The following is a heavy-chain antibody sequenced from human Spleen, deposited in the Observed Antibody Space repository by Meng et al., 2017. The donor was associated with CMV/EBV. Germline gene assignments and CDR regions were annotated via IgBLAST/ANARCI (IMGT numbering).Heavy chain of an antibody. V-gene: IGHV4-4*07. Sequence: QVQLQESGPGLGKPSETLSLTCTVSGGSISSYYWSWIRQPAGKGLEWIGRIYTSGSTNYNPSLKSRVTISLDKSMNQFSLTLRSVTAADTAVYYCARDPYATGWAGWGQGTLVTVSS. J-gene: IGHJ4*02. CDR3: ARDPYATGWAG. CDR2: IYTSGST. D-gene: IGHD6-19*01. CDR1: GGSISSYY.